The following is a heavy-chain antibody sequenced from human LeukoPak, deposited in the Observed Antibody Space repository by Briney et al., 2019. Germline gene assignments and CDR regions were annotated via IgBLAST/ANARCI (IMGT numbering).Heavy chain of an antibody. Sequence: SETLSLTCTVSGGSISSYYWSWIRQPPGKGLEWIGYIYYSGSTNYNLSLKSRVTISVDTSKNQFSLKLSSVTAADTAVYYCARAPGRYSYGSGDAFDIWGQGTMVTVSS. CDR1: GGSISSYY. V-gene: IGHV4-59*01. CDR2: IYYSGST. D-gene: IGHD5-18*01. J-gene: IGHJ3*02. CDR3: ARAPGRYSYGSGDAFDI.